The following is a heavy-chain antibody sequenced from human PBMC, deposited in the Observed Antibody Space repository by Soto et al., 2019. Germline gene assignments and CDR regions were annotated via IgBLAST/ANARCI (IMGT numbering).Heavy chain of an antibody. V-gene: IGHV4-61*01. CDR1: GGSVSSGSDY. D-gene: IGHD2-2*02. Sequence: PSETLSLTCTVSGGSVSSGSDYWSWIRQPPGKGLEWIGYMSYSGSTNYNSSLKSRVSMSIDTSKNQFSLKLSSVTAADTAVYYCARGYCSSTSCYIWDNWFDPWGQGTLVTVSS. J-gene: IGHJ5*02. CDR3: ARGYCSSTSCYIWDNWFDP. CDR2: MSYSGST.